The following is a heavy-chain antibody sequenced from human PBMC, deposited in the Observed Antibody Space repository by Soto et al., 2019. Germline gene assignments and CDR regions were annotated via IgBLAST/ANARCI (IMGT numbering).Heavy chain of an antibody. CDR1: GFTFSDYY. Sequence: VGSLRLSCVGSGFTFSDYYMSWIRQAPGKGLEWVSYISSSGSTIYYADSVKGRFTISRDNAKNSLYLQMNSLRAEDTAVYYCARSSPLKKSRYYYYGMDVWGQGTTVTVSS. CDR2: ISSSGSTI. CDR3: ARSSPLKKSRYYYYGMDV. V-gene: IGHV3-11*01. J-gene: IGHJ6*02.